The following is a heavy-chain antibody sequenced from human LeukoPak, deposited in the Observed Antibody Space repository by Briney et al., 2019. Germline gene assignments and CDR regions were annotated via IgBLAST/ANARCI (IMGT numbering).Heavy chain of an antibody. D-gene: IGHD4-17*01. Sequence: SVTVSFTASGGTFISYAISWVRQAPGQGLEWMGGIIPIFGTANYAQKFQGRVTITADESTSTAYMELSSLRSEDTAVYYCARVQTTVSPHLDYWGQGTLVTVSS. J-gene: IGHJ4*02. CDR3: ARVQTTVSPHLDY. CDR2: IIPIFGTA. V-gene: IGHV1-69*13. CDR1: GGTFISYA.